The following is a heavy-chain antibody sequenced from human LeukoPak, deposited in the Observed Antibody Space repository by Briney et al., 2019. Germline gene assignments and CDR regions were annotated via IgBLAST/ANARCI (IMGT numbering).Heavy chain of an antibody. CDR2: IYYSGST. D-gene: IGHD2-2*01. Sequence: PSETLSLTCTVSGGSISSYWSWIRQSPGKGLEWIGYIYYSGSTNYNPSLKSRVTISVDTSKNQFSLKLSSVTAADTAVYYCARGEIAQLYGMDVWGQGTTVTVSS. J-gene: IGHJ6*02. CDR1: GGSISSY. V-gene: IGHV4-59*01. CDR3: ARGEIAQLYGMDV.